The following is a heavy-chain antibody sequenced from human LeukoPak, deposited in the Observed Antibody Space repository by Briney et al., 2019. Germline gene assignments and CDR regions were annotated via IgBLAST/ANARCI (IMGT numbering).Heavy chain of an antibody. Sequence: GGSLRLSCAASGFTFTSYAMTRVRQAPGKGLEWVSGISGSGSNTYYADSVKGRLTISRDNSKNTLFLQMNSLRAEDTAVYYCATFGTGYRYFDSWGQGTLVTVSS. CDR3: ATFGTGYRYFDS. D-gene: IGHD3/OR15-3a*01. V-gene: IGHV3-23*01. J-gene: IGHJ4*02. CDR1: GFTFTSYA. CDR2: ISGSGSNT.